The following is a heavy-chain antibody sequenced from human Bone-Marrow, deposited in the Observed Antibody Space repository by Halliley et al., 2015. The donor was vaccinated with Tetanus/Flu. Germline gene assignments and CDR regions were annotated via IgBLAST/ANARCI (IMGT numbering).Heavy chain of an antibody. J-gene: IGHJ4*02. D-gene: IGHD5-18*01. V-gene: IGHV3-7*01. CDR1: GFSFSTSW. CDR3: ARDRAYSSFDY. Sequence: SLRLSCAASGFSFSTSWMVWVRQAPGKGLEWATNINPDGSTKNYVDSLKGRFIISRDNAKNSLYLQMNSLRAEDTAIYYCARDRAYSSFDYWGQGTLLTVSS. CDR2: INPDGSTK.